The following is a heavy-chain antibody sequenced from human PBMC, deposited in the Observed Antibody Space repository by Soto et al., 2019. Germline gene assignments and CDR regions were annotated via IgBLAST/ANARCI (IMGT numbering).Heavy chain of an antibody. J-gene: IGHJ4*02. CDR2: IKQDGSEK. CDR1: GFTFSSYW. Sequence: GGSLRLSCAASGFTFSSYWLSWVRQAPGKGLEWVANIKQDGSEKYYVDSVKGRFTISRDNAKNSLYLQTNSLRAEDTAVYYCARNCSGYNCLRYWGQGTLVTVSS. V-gene: IGHV3-7*01. D-gene: IGHD3-22*01. CDR3: ARNCSGYNCLRY.